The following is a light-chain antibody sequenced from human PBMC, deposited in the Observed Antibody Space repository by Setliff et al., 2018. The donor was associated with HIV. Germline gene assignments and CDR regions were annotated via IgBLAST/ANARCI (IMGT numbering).Light chain of an antibody. V-gene: IGLV3-1*01. CDR2: QDT. CDR3: QAWDSTTGV. CDR1: KLGHKY. J-gene: IGLJ1*01. Sequence: SYELTQPPSVSVSPGQTASITCSGDKLGHKYASWYQQKPGQSPVVVMYQDTKRPSGIPERFSGSNSGNTATLTISGTQAMDEADYYCQAWDSTTGVFGTGTKATV.